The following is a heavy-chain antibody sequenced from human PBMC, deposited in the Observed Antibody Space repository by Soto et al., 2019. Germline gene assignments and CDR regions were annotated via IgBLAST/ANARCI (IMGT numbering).Heavy chain of an antibody. Sequence: QVQLVQSGAEVKKPGASVKVSCKASGYTFTNYYMHWVRQAPGQGPEWMGIINPSGGSTSYTQKFQGRVTMTRDTSTNTVYMELSSLRSEDTAVYYCARGMVATSGDFDYWGQGTLVTVSS. CDR3: ARGMVATSGDFDY. CDR2: INPSGGST. J-gene: IGHJ4*02. D-gene: IGHD5-12*01. V-gene: IGHV1-46*01. CDR1: GYTFTNYY.